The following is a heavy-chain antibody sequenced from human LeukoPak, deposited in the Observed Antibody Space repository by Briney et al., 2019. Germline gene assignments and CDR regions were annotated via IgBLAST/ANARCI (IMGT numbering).Heavy chain of an antibody. V-gene: IGHV3-64*01. CDR2: INNNGGST. D-gene: IGHD2-2*01. CDR3: VGGYCRSTKCSASY. J-gene: IGHJ4*02. CDR1: GFTFSDYA. Sequence: GGSLRLSCAASGFTFSDYAMHWVRQAPGQGLEYVAAINNNGGSTYYANSVKGRFTISRDNSKNTLYLQMGSLRAEDMAVYYCVGGYCRSTKCSASYWGQGTLVTVSS.